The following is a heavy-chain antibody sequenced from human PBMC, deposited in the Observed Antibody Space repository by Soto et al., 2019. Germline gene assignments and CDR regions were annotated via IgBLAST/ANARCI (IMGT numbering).Heavy chain of an antibody. J-gene: IGHJ4*02. D-gene: IGHD2-15*01. V-gene: IGHV3-33*01. CDR2: IWFDGSNK. Sequence: QVHLVESGGGVVQPGGSLRLSCAASGFTFSSYAIHRVRQAPGKGLEWVAIIWFDGSNKYYADSVQGRFSISRDNSMNLLFLQMDSPRAEDTAVYYCARGQLPAATTYFDFWGQGTLVIVSS. CDR3: ARGQLPAATTYFDF. CDR1: GFTFSSYA.